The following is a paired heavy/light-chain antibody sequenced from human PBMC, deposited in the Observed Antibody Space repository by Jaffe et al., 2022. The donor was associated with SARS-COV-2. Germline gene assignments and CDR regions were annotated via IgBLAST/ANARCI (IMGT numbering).Light chain of an antibody. V-gene: IGKV1-27*01. CDR1: QGISNY. Sequence: DIQMTQSPSSLSASVGDRITITCRASQGISNYLAWYQQKPGKVPNLLIYAASTLQSGVPSRFSGSGSGTDFTLTISSLQPEDVATYYCQKYNSAPLTFGGGTKVEIK. J-gene: IGKJ4*01. CDR3: QKYNSAPLT. CDR2: AAS.
Heavy chain of an antibody. D-gene: IGHD3-3*01. V-gene: IGHV4-59*01. J-gene: IGHJ2*01. CDR1: GGSISSYY. CDR2: ISYSGST. CDR3: ARDEGFWSGVYNWYFDL. Sequence: QVQLQESGPGLVKPSETLSLTCTISGGSISSYYWNWIRQPPGKGLEWIGYISYSGSTNYNPALKGRVTMSLDTSKNQFSLKLSSVTAADTAVYYCARDEGFWSGVYNWYFDLWGRGTLVTVSS.